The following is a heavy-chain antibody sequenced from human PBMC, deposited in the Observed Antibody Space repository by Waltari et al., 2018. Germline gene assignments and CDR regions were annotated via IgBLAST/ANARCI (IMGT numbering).Heavy chain of an antibody. Sequence: DVQLVQSGAEVTKRGESLTISWTGSGYSFTSYWIGWVRQMPGKGLKSMGIIYPCDSDTRYSPSFQGQVTISADKSISTAYLQWSSLKASDTAMYYCARDRGYQFRYYYYMDVWGKGTTVTVSS. CDR3: ARDRGYQFRYYYYMDV. CDR1: GYSFTSYW. J-gene: IGHJ6*03. CDR2: IYPCDSDT. V-gene: IGHV5-51*01. D-gene: IGHD5-12*01.